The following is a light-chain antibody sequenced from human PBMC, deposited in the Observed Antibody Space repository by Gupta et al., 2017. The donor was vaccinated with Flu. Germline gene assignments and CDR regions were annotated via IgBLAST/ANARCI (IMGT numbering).Light chain of an antibody. CDR1: QSVSGY. CDR2: DAS. J-gene: IGKJ4*01. Sequence: EIVLTQSPATLSLSPGERATLSCRASQSVSGYLAWYQQRPGQVPRLLIYDASNRATGIPARFSGGGSGTDFTLTISSLETEDFAVYYCQQRSCWPLTFGGGTKVEIK. CDR3: QQRSCWPLT. V-gene: IGKV3-11*01.